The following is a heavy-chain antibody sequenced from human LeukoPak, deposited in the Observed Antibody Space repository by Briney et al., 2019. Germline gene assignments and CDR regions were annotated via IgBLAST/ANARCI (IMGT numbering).Heavy chain of an antibody. J-gene: IGHJ4*02. CDR3: AREVRYYYGSGSYYNPLDY. CDR2: IYYSGST. CDR1: GGSISSYY. D-gene: IGHD3-10*01. V-gene: IGHV4-59*01. Sequence: PSETLSLTCTVSGGSISSYYWSWIRQPPGKGLEWIGYIYYSGSTNYNPSLKSRVTISVDTSKNQFSLKLSSVTAADTAVYYCAREVRYYYGSGSYYNPLDYWGQGTLVTVSS.